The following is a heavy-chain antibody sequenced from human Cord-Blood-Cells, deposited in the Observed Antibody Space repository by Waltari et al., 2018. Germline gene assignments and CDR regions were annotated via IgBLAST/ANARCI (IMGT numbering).Heavy chain of an antibody. D-gene: IGHD5-18*01. V-gene: IGHV3-7*01. J-gene: IGHJ4*02. CDR3: ARDLPSDTAMVDY. CDR1: GFTFSIYW. Sequence: EVQLVESGGGLVQPGGSLRLSCAASGFTFSIYWMIWVRQAPGKGLEGVAKIKQDGSEKYYVDSVKGRFTISRDNAKNSLYLQMNSLRAEDTAVYYCARDLPSDTAMVDYWGQGTLVTVSS. CDR2: IKQDGSEK.